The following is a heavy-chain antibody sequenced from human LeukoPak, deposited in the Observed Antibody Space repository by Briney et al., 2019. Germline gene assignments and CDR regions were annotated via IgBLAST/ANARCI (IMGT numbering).Heavy chain of an antibody. Sequence: SETLSLTCTVSGGSVSTGTDYWSWIRQPPGKGLEWIGYIYYSGSTNYNPSLMSRVTISVDTSKNQFSLKLRSVTAADTAVYYCARESHNREWLRLFDYWGQGTLVTVSS. CDR1: GGSVSTGTDY. V-gene: IGHV4-61*01. CDR3: ARESHNREWLRLFDY. CDR2: IYYSGST. J-gene: IGHJ4*02. D-gene: IGHD5-12*01.